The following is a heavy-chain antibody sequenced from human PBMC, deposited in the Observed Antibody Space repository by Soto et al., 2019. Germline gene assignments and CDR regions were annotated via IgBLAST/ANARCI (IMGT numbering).Heavy chain of an antibody. CDR1: GFTFNNYA. V-gene: IGHV3-30-3*01. CDR3: ARLMGTSFDL. D-gene: IGHD2-8*01. CDR2: ISYDGSSK. Sequence: QVQLVESGGGVVQPGRSLRLSCAASGFTFNNYAMHWVRQTPGKGLEWVAFISYDGSSKYYADSVTGRFTISRDNSRNTLYLQMNSLKSEDTAVYFCARLMGTSFDLWGQGTLVTVSS. J-gene: IGHJ4*02.